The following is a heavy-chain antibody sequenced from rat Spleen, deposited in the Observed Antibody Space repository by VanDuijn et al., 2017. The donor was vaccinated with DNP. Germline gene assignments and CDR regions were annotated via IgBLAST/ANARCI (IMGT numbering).Heavy chain of an antibody. CDR1: GLTFSDHN. CDR2: ISYDGRDT. CDR3: TREDWEGDY. J-gene: IGHJ2*01. V-gene: IGHV5-7*01. D-gene: IGHD5-1*01. Sequence: EVLLVESDGGLVQPGRSLKLSCAVSGLTFSDHNLAWVRQAPTTGLEWVATISYDGRDTYYPDSVKGRFTISRDNAKSTLYLQMNSLRSEDTATYYCTREDWEGDYWGQGVMVTVSS.